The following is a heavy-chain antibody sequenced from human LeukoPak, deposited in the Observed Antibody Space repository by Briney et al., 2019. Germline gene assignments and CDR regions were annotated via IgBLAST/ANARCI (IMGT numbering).Heavy chain of an antibody. J-gene: IGHJ5*02. V-gene: IGHV4-4*09. CDR1: GGSISSYY. CDR2: IYTSGST. CDR3: AEGSSSFDP. D-gene: IGHD6-13*01. Sequence: SETLSLTCTVSGGSISSYYWSWIRQPPGKGLEWIGYIYTSGSTNYNPSLKSRVTISVDTSKNQFSLKLSSVTAADTAVYYCAEGSSSFDPWGQGTLVTVSS.